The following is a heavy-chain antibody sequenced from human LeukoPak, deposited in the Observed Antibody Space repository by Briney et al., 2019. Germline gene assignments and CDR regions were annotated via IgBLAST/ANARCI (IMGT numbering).Heavy chain of an antibody. J-gene: IGHJ5*02. CDR3: AKDPRSGYVTLPIFDP. D-gene: IGHD5-12*01. V-gene: IGHV3-23*01. CDR2: ISGSGGST. CDR1: GFTFSSYA. Sequence: GGSLRLSCAASGFTFSSYAMSWVRQAPGKGLEWVSAISGSGGSTYYADSVKGRFTISRYNSKNTLYLQMNSLRAEDTAVYYCAKDPRSGYVTLPIFDPWGQGTLVTVSS.